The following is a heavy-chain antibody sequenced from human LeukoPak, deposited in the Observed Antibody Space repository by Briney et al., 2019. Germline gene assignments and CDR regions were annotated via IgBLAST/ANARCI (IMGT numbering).Heavy chain of an antibody. V-gene: IGHV5-51*01. D-gene: IGHD1-26*01. Sequence: GESLKISCKGSGYSFTSYWIGWVRQMPGKGLEWMGIIYPGDSDTRYSPSFQGQVTISADKSISTAYLQWSSLKASDTAMYYCARFLSGSHPLFSIRPTRYYFDYWGQGTLVTVSS. CDR1: GYSFTSYW. CDR2: IYPGDSDT. J-gene: IGHJ4*02. CDR3: ARFLSGSHPLFSIRPTRYYFDY.